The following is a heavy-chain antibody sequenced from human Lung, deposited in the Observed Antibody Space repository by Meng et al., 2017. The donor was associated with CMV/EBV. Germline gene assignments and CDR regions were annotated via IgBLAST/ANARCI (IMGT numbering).Heavy chain of an antibody. CDR1: GFTFSNAW. V-gene: IGHV3-15*01. J-gene: IGHJ6*04. D-gene: IGHD2-2*01. CDR3: TTGRIYCSSTSCHWGGMDV. CDR2: IKSKTDGGTT. Sequence: GGSLRLXCAASGFTFSNAWMSWVRQAPGKGLEWVGRIKSKTDGGTTDYAAPVKGRFTISRDDSKNTLYLQMNSLKTEDTAVYYCTTGRIYCSSTSCHWGGMDVXREGXTVTVSS.